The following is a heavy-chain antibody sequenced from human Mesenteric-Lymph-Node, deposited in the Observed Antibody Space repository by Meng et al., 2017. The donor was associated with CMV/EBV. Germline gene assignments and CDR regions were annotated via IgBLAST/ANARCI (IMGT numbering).Heavy chain of an antibody. CDR1: GGSISSYY. D-gene: IGHD3-3*01. J-gene: IGHJ5*02. CDR3: AREEKSITIFGVVVT. CDR2: ISYGGST. V-gene: IGHV4-39*07. Sequence: SETLSLTCTVSGGSISSYYWGWIRQPPGEGLEWIGSISYGGSTYYSPSLKSRVTISVDTSKNQFSLKLTSVTAADTALYSCAREEKSITIFGVVVTWGQGTLVTVSS.